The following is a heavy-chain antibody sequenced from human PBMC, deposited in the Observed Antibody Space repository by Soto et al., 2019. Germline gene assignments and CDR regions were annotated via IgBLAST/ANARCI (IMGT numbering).Heavy chain of an antibody. CDR2: IYYTGTT. V-gene: IGHV4-39*07. D-gene: IGHD3-22*01. J-gene: IGHJ4*02. CDR3: ARLGGYYQAFDS. CDR1: GGSISSSSYY. Sequence: SETLSLTCTVSGGSISSSSYYWGWIRQPPGKGLEWIGSIYYTGTTKYNPSLKSRVTISADSSKNQFSLKLDSVTAADTAVYYCARLGGYYQAFDSWGQGTLVTVSS.